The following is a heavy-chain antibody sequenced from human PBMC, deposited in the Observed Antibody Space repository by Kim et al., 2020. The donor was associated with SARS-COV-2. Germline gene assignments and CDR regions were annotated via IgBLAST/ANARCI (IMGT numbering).Heavy chain of an antibody. D-gene: IGHD1-1*01. Sequence: SETLSLTCAVSGASISNNDCWSWVRQAPGKGLEGIGEIYHTGTTNYSPSLRGRVTMSIDRSKHQFSVRLTSVTAADTAMDFCTIKGDTTTWYEGGVKYWG. V-gene: IGHV4-4*02. CDR2: IYHTGTT. CDR3: TIKGDTTTWYEGGVKY. J-gene: IGHJ4*01. CDR1: GASISNNDC.